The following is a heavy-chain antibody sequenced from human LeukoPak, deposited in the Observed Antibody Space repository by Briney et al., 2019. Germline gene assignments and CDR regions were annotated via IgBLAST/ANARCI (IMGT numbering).Heavy chain of an antibody. V-gene: IGHV3-23*01. CDR3: AKCVVVPAAIFLAPGFFDY. CDR1: GFTFSSYA. Sequence: GGSLRLSCAASGFTFSSYAMSWVRQAPGKGLEWVSAFSGSGGGTYYADSVKGRFTISRDNSKNTLYLQMNSLRAEDTAVYYCAKCVVVPAAIFLAPGFFDYWGQGTLVTVSS. D-gene: IGHD2-2*01. J-gene: IGHJ4*02. CDR2: FSGSGGGT.